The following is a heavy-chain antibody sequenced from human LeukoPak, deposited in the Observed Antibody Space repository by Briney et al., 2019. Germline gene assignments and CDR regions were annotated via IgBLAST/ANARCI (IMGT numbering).Heavy chain of an antibody. CDR1: GFTFNNYA. Sequence: GGSLRLSCAVSGFTFNNYAMYWVRQAPGKGLEWVAVISYDGSNKYYADSVKGRFTISRDNSKNTLYLQMNSLRAEDTAVYYCARETDHYFDYWGQGTLVTVSS. CDR2: ISYDGSNK. CDR3: ARETDHYFDY. J-gene: IGHJ4*02. V-gene: IGHV3-30-3*01.